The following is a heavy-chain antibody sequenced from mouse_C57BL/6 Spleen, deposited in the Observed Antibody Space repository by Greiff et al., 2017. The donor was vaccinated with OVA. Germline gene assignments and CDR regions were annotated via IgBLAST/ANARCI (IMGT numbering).Heavy chain of an antibody. CDR3: TRSGTH. CDR2: IAPDTGGT. CDR1: GYTFTDYE. D-gene: IGHD3-3*01. V-gene: IGHV1-15*01. Sequence: VQLQESGAELVRPGASVTLSCKASGYTFTDYEMHWVQQTPVHGLDWIGAIAPDTGGTAYNQKFKGKAILTADKSSSTAYLELRSLTSDDSAVYYCTRSGTHWGQGTTLTVSS. J-gene: IGHJ2*01.